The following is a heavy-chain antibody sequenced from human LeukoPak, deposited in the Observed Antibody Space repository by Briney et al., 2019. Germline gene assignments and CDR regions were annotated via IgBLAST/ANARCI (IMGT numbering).Heavy chain of an antibody. CDR2: IKQDGSEK. J-gene: IGHJ3*02. CDR1: GFTFSSYW. D-gene: IGHD2-15*01. CDR3: ARFYCSGGSCYSFSDAFDI. Sequence: GGSLRLSCAASGFTFSSYWMSWVRQAPGKGLEWVANIKQDGSEKYYVDSVKGRFTISRDNAKNSLYLQMNSLRAEDTAVYYCARFYCSGGSCYSFSDAFDIWSQGTMVTVSS. V-gene: IGHV3-7*01.